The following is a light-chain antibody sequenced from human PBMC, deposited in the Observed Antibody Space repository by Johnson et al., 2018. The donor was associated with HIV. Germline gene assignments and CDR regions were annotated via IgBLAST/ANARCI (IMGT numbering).Light chain of an antibody. CDR2: ENN. Sequence: QSVLTQPPSVSAAPGQKVTISCSGSSSNIGNNYVSWYQQLPGTAPKLLIYENNKRPSGIPDRFSGSKSGTSATLGITGLQTGDEADYYCRTWASSLSAEVFRTWPKVTVL. CDR3: RTWASSLSAEV. CDR1: SSNIGNNY. J-gene: IGLJ1*01. V-gene: IGLV1-51*02.